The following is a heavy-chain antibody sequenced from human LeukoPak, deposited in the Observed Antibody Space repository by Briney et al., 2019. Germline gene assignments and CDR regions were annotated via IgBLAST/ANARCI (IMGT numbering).Heavy chain of an antibody. CDR2: ISYDGSNK. V-gene: IGHV3-30*18. J-gene: IGHJ4*02. CDR1: GFTFSSYG. Sequence: GGSLRLSCAASGFTFSSYGMHWVRQAPGKGLEWVAVISYDGSNKYYAHSVKGRFTIPRDNSKSTLYLQMNSQRAEDTAVYYCAKDPSMVRGALRYYFDYWGQGTLVTVSS. CDR3: AKDPSMVRGALRYYFDY. D-gene: IGHD3-10*01.